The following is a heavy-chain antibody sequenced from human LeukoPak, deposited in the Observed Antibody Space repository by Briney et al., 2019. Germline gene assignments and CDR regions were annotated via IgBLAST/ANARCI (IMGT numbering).Heavy chain of an antibody. CDR2: ISTDGSNK. Sequence: PGGSLRLSCAASGFTFSSSAMHCVRQAPGKGLEWVAVISTDGSNKYYTDSVKGRFTISRDNSKNTLYLQMNSLRAEDTAVYYCARGRSGYSSSWSYYYYMDVWGKGTTVTVSS. CDR3: ARGRSGYSSSWSYYYYMDV. V-gene: IGHV3-30-3*01. D-gene: IGHD6-13*01. CDR1: GFTFSSSA. J-gene: IGHJ6*03.